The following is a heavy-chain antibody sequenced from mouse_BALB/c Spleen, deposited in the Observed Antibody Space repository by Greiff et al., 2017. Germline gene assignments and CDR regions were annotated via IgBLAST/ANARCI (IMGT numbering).Heavy chain of an antibody. Sequence: QVQLQQSGAELVRPGTSVKVSCKASGYAFTNYLIEWVKQRPGQGLEWIGVINPGSGGTNYNEKFKGKATLTADKSSSTAYMQLSSLTSDDSAVYFCARNYDGYYRYFDVWGAGTTVTVSS. CDR1: GYAFTNYL. J-gene: IGHJ1*01. D-gene: IGHD2-3*01. CDR2: INPGSGGT. V-gene: IGHV1-54*01. CDR3: ARNYDGYYRYFDV.